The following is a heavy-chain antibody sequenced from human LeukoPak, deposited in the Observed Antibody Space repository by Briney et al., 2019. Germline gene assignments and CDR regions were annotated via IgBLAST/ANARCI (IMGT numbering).Heavy chain of an antibody. CDR3: AAKAAAGTRYYFDY. J-gene: IGHJ4*02. Sequence: ASVKVSCKASGYTFTGYYMHWVRQAPGQGLEWMGWINPNSGGTNYAQKFQGRVTMTRDTSISTAYMELSRLRSDDTAVYYCAAKAAAGTRYYFDYWGQGTLVTVSS. D-gene: IGHD6-13*01. CDR1: GYTFTGYY. CDR2: INPNSGGT. V-gene: IGHV1-2*02.